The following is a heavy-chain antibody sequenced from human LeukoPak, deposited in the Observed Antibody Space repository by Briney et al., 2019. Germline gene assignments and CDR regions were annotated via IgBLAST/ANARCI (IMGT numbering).Heavy chain of an antibody. D-gene: IGHD1-26*01. V-gene: IGHV5-51*01. CDR3: ARQRYSGSYSTSYYYYMDV. CDR1: GCSFTSYW. J-gene: IGHJ6*03. CDR2: IYPGDSDT. Sequence: GESLQISCKGSGCSFTSYWIGWVRQMPGKGLEGMGIIYPGDSDTRYSPSFQGQVTISADKSISTAYLQWSSLKASDTAMYYCARQRYSGSYSTSYYYYMDVWGKGTTVTVSS.